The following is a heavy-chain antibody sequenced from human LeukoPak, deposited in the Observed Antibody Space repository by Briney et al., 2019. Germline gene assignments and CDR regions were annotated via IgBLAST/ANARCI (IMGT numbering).Heavy chain of an antibody. CDR3: AKGTRIQALGS. Sequence: GGSLRLSCAASGFTFSANVMHWVRQGPGKGLEWVAFIAYDGSNKYYADSVKGRFTISRDNAKNTLYLQMNSLRVEDTAVYYCAKGTRIQALGSWGQGNLVTVSS. J-gene: IGHJ5*02. V-gene: IGHV3-30*02. CDR2: IAYDGSNK. D-gene: IGHD3-16*01. CDR1: GFTFSANV.